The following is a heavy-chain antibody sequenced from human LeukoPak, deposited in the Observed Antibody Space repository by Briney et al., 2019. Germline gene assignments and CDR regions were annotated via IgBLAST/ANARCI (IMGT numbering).Heavy chain of an antibody. CDR1: GYTFTSYY. CDR3: ARDPDYYDSSGYYYGAFDI. V-gene: IGHV1-46*01. CDR2: INPSGGST. Sequence: ASVKVSCTASGYTFTSYYMHWVRQAPGQGLEWMGIINPSGGSTSYAQKFQGRVTMTRDMSTSTVYMELSSLRSDDTAVYYCARDPDYYDSSGYYYGAFDIWGQGTMVTVSS. J-gene: IGHJ3*02. D-gene: IGHD3-22*01.